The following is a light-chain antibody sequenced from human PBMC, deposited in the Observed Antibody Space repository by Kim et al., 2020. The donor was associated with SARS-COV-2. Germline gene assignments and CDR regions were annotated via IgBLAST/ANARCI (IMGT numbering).Light chain of an antibody. V-gene: IGLV3-1*01. CDR1: KLGDKF. CDR3: QAWDSSTGV. CDR2: QDS. Sequence: VSPGQTASITCSGDKLGDKFACWSQQKPGQSPVLVIYQDSKRPSGIPERFSGSNSGNTATLTISGTQAMDEADYYCQAWDSSTGVFGGGTKLTVL. J-gene: IGLJ3*02.